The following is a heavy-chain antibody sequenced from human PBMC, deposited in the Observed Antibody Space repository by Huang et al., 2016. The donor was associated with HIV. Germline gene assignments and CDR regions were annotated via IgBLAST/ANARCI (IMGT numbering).Heavy chain of an antibody. J-gene: IGHJ4*02. CDR2: IIGTGNTP. D-gene: IGHD3-10*01. CDR3: AKVRGSGSFYNDN. Sequence: EVQLLESGGGLVQPGGSLRLSCAASGFTFNRYAMSWFRQAPGKGLEWVSAIIGTGNTPYYADSVKGRFTISRDNARNTLYLQLNSLRPDDTAIYYCAKVRGSGSFYNDNWGQGTLVTVSS. CDR1: GFTFNRYA. V-gene: IGHV3-23*01.